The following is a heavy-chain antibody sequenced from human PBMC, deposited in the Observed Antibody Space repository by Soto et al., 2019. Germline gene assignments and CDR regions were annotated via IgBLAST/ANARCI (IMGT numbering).Heavy chain of an antibody. D-gene: IGHD1-26*01. J-gene: IGHJ4*02. V-gene: IGHV3-53*01. Sequence: GGSLILSCAASGFTVSTNYMTWVRQAPGKGLEWVSVLYSSGSTYYADSVKGRFTISRDNSKNTLYLQMNSLRAEDTAIYYCARGSGSLYYFNYWGQGTLVTVSS. CDR1: GFTVSTNY. CDR2: LYSSGST. CDR3: ARGSGSLYYFNY.